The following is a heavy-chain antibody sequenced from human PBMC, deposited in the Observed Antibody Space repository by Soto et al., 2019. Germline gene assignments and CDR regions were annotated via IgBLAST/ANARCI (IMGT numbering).Heavy chain of an antibody. CDR2: INPNSGGT. CDR3: ARVNVVVVAATREYYFDY. D-gene: IGHD2-15*01. Sequence: ASVKVSCKASGYTFTGYYMHWVRQAPGQVLEWMGWINPNSGGTNYAQKFQGRVTMTRDTSISTAYMELSRLRFDDTAVYYCARVNVVVVAATREYYFDYWGQGTLVTVSS. V-gene: IGHV1-2*02. J-gene: IGHJ4*02. CDR1: GYTFTGYY.